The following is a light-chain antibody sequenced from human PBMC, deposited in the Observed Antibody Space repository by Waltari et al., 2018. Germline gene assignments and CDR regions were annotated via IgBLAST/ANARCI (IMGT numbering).Light chain of an antibody. V-gene: IGLV2-23*01. CDR1: SRDVGSYNL. CDR2: EGS. CDR3: CSYAGSSPYV. Sequence: QSALTQPASVSGSPGQSITISCTGTSRDVGSYNLVSWYQQHPGKAPKHMIYEGSKRPSGVSNRFSGSKSGNTASLTISGLQAEDEADYYCCSYAGSSPYVFGTGTKVTVL. J-gene: IGLJ1*01.